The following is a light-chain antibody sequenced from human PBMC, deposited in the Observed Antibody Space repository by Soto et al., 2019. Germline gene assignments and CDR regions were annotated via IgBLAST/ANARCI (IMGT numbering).Light chain of an antibody. CDR1: QSVLYSSNNKNY. J-gene: IGKJ4*01. Sequence: DIVMTQSPDSLAVSLGERATINCKSSQSVLYSSNNKNYLAWYQQKPGQPHKLLIYCASTRESGVPDRFSGSGSGTDFALTISSLQAEDVAVYYCQQYYRIRPLTFGGGPGVEIK. CDR3: QQYYRIRPLT. V-gene: IGKV4-1*01. CDR2: CAS.